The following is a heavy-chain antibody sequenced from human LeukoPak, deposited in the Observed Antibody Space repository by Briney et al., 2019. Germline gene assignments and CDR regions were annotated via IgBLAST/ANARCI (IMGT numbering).Heavy chain of an antibody. D-gene: IGHD6-19*01. J-gene: IGHJ3*02. Sequence: SETLSLTCTVSGGSISSSSYYWSWIRQPPGKGLEWIGYIYYSGSTNYNPSLKSRVTISVDTSKNQFSLKLSSVTAADTAVYYCARDRGYSSGWYAGPDAFDIWGQGTMVTVSS. CDR2: IYYSGST. V-gene: IGHV4-61*01. CDR1: GGSISSSSYY. CDR3: ARDRGYSSGWYAGPDAFDI.